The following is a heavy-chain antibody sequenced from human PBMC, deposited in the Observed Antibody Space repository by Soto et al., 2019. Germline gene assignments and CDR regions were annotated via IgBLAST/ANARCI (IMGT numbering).Heavy chain of an antibody. D-gene: IGHD3-22*01. Sequence: QVQLVQSGAEVKKPGSSVKVSCKASGGTFSSYAISWVRQAPGQGVEWMGGIIPIFGTANYAQQFQGRVTITADKSTSTAYMELSSLRSEDTAVYYCARVGSYDSSGYYLKWFDPWGQGTLVTVSS. J-gene: IGHJ5*02. CDR2: IIPIFGTA. V-gene: IGHV1-69*06. CDR3: ARVGSYDSSGYYLKWFDP. CDR1: GGTFSSYA.